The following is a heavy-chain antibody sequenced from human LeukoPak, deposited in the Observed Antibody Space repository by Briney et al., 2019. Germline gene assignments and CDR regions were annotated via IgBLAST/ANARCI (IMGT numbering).Heavy chain of an antibody. CDR1: GYSISSGYY. D-gene: IGHD3-22*01. CDR3: ARARYYDSSGYNY. CDR2: IYHSGST. J-gene: IGHJ4*02. V-gene: IGHV4-38-2*02. Sequence: SETLSLTCTVSGYSISSGYYRGWIRQPPGKGLEWIGSIYHSGSTYYNPSLKSRVTISVDTSKNQFTLKLSSVTAPDTAVYYCARARYYDSSGYNYWGQGTLVTVSS.